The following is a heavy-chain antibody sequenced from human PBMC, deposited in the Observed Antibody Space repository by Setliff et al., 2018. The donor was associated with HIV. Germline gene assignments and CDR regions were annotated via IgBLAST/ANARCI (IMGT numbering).Heavy chain of an antibody. V-gene: IGHV4-31*03. CDR1: GGSISSGGYY. J-gene: IGHJ6*03. CDR3: ARVPTNPDFYYYYMDV. Sequence: SETLSLTCTVSGGSISSGGYYWSWIRQHPGKGLEWIGYIYYSGGTYYNPSLKSRVTISVDTSKNQFSLNLSSVTAADTAVYYCARVPTNPDFYYYYMDVWGKGTTVTVSS. CDR2: IYYSGGT.